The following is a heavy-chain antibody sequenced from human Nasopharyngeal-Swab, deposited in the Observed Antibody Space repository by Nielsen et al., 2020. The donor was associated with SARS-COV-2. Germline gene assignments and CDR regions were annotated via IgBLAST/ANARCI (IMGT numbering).Heavy chain of an antibody. D-gene: IGHD3-22*01. J-gene: IGHJ3*01. V-gene: IGHV3-48*04. Sequence: GESLKISCAASGFTFSSYSMNWVRQAPGKGLEWVSYISSSSSTIYYADSVKGRFTISRDNAKNSLYLQMNSLRAEDTAVYYCARDLRRNYDSSGYNWVLWGQGTMVTVSS. CDR1: GFTFSSYS. CDR3: ARDLRRNYDSSGYNWVL. CDR2: ISSSSSTI.